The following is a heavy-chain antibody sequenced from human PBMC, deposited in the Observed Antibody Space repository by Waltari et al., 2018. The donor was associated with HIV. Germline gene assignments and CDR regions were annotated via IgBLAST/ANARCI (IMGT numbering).Heavy chain of an antibody. CDR2: INPSGGST. Sequence: QVQLVQSGAEVKKPGASEKVSCKASGYTLTSYYMHWVRQAPGQGLEWMGIINPSGGSTSYAQKFQGRVTMTRDTSTSTVYMELSSLRSEDTAVYYCARDRPWGDKQVDYWGQGTLVTVSS. CDR3: ARDRPWGDKQVDY. V-gene: IGHV1-46*03. CDR1: GYTLTSYY. D-gene: IGHD2-21*02. J-gene: IGHJ4*02.